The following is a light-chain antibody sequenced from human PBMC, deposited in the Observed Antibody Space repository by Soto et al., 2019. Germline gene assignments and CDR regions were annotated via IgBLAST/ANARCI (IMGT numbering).Light chain of an antibody. J-gene: IGKJ2*03. Sequence: DIQMTRSPPTLPASAGDRVTITCRASQDISRWLAWYQQKPGKXPVXLIYDASTLQGGVPSRFSGTGSGTEFPLTISSLQPEDFATDYCQQYNAYYSFGQGTKVDIK. CDR2: DAS. V-gene: IGKV1-5*01. CDR1: QDISRW. CDR3: QQYNAYYS.